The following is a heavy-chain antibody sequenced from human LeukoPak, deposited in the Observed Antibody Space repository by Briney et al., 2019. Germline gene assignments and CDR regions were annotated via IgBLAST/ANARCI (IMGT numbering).Heavy chain of an antibody. D-gene: IGHD6-13*01. Sequence: GESLKISCQGSGYSLTSYWIGWVRQMPGKGLEWMAIIYPGDSDTRYSPSFQGQVTISADKSISTAYLQWSSLKASDTAMYCCARRGAAAGYFDYWGQGTLVTVSS. CDR1: GYSLTSYW. V-gene: IGHV5-51*01. CDR2: IYPGDSDT. J-gene: IGHJ4*02. CDR3: ARRGAAAGYFDY.